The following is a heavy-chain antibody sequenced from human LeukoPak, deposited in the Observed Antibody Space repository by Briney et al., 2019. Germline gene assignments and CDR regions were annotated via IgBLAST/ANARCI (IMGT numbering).Heavy chain of an antibody. CDR3: ARGRGSSSDY. D-gene: IGHD6-6*01. CDR2: INHSGST. CDR1: GGSFSGYY. V-gene: IGHV4-34*01. J-gene: IGHJ4*02. Sequence: SETLSLTCAVYGGSFSGYYWSWIRQPPGKGLEWIGEINHSGSTNYNLSLKSRVTISVDTSKNQFSLKLSSVTAADTAVYYCARGRGSSSDYWGQGTLVTVSS.